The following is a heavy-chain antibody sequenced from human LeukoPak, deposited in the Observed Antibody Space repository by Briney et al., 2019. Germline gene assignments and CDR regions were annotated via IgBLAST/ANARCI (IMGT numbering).Heavy chain of an antibody. Sequence: GGSLRLSCAVSGFTFSSYAMNWVRQAPGKGLEWVSAISASGGSTYYADSVKGRFTISRDNSKNTLYLQMNSLRADDTAVYYCARHGGVGQASWFDPWGQGTLVTVSS. V-gene: IGHV3-23*01. CDR1: GFTFSSYA. D-gene: IGHD3-3*01. CDR2: ISASGGST. CDR3: ARHGGVGQASWFDP. J-gene: IGHJ5*02.